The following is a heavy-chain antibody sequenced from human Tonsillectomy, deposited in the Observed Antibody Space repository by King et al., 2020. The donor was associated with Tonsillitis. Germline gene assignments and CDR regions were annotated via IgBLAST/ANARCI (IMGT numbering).Heavy chain of an antibody. CDR2: IIPILGIA. Sequence: QLVQSGAEVKKPGSSVKVSCKAFGGTFSYYTINWVRQAPGQGLEWMGRIIPILGIADYAQKFQGRVTITADKSTSTAYMELSSLRSEDTAVYYCARVGAPSGFNGDYWGQGTLVTVSS. CDR1: GGTFSYYT. J-gene: IGHJ4*02. CDR3: ARVGAPSGFNGDY. V-gene: IGHV1-69*04. D-gene: IGHD3-3*01.